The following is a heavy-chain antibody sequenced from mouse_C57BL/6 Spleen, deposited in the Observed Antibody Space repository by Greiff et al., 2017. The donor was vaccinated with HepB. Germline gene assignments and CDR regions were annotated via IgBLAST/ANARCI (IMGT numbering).Heavy chain of an antibody. Sequence: VQLQQSGAELARPGASVKLSCKASGYTFTSYGISWVKQRPGQGLEWMGEIYPRSVNTYYNEKFKDKATLTADKSSSTAYMELRSLTSEDSAVYFGAPPSYYDSSHVLPPLAYWGQGTLVTVSA. CDR2: IYPRSVNT. V-gene: IGHV1-81*01. J-gene: IGHJ3*01. CDR3: APPSYYDSSHVLPPLAY. D-gene: IGHD2-4*01. CDR1: GYTFTSYG.